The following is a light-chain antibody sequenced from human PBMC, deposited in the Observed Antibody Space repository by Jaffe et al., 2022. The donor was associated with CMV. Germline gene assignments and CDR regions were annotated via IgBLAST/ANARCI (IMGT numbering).Light chain of an antibody. V-gene: IGKV3-20*01. CDR2: DAS. J-gene: IGKJ1*01. CDR3: QQYGSSPRT. Sequence: EIVLTQSPATLSLSPGQRASLSCRASQSVTNNYLAWYQQKPGQAPRLLIYDASIRAPGTPDRFSGSGSGTGFTLTISRLVPEDFAVYYCQQYGSSPRTFGQGTKLEIK. CDR1: QSVTNNY.